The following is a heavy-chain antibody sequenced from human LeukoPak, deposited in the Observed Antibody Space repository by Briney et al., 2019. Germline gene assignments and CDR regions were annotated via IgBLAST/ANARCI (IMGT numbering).Heavy chain of an antibody. CDR3: AASRDYGDYPFDY. J-gene: IGHJ4*02. Sequence: MSGGSLRLSCAASGFTFSSYGMHWVRQAPGQGLEWMGIINPSGGSTSYAQKFQGRVTMTRDTSTSTVYMELSSLRSEDTAVYYCAASRDYGDYPFDYWGQGTLVTVSS. V-gene: IGHV1-46*01. CDR1: GFTFSSYG. D-gene: IGHD4-17*01. CDR2: INPSGGST.